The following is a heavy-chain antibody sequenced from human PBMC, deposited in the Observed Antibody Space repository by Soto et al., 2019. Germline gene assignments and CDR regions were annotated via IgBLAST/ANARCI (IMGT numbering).Heavy chain of an antibody. CDR3: AKTNYYDSSGYHFDY. V-gene: IGHV3-23*01. J-gene: IGHJ4*02. CDR1: GFTFSSYV. Sequence: HPGGSLRLSCAASGFTFSSYVMNWVRQAPGKGLGWVSAISGSGVGTYYADSVKGRFTISRDNSNNTLYLQMNSLRAEDTAVYYCAKTNYYDSSGYHFDYWGQGILVTVSS. D-gene: IGHD3-22*01. CDR2: ISGSGVGT.